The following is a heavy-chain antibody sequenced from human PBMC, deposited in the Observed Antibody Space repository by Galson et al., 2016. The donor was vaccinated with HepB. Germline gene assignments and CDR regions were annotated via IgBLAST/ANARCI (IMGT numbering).Heavy chain of an antibody. CDR2: IHYHGGST. Sequence: SLRLSCAASGFILSDYSMHWVRQAPGKGLEYVSAIHYHGGSTFYADSVKGRFTISRDNSKNTLYLQMNSLRVEDTGVYYCARTDDYSTTRGFFDYWGQGTLVTVSS. CDR3: ARTDDYSTTRGFFDY. CDR1: GFILSDYS. V-gene: IGHV3-64*02. J-gene: IGHJ4*02. D-gene: IGHD4-11*01.